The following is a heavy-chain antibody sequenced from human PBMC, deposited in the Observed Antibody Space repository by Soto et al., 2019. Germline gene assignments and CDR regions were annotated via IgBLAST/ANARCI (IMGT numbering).Heavy chain of an antibody. Sequence: TNYADSVKGLFTISRDSSKNTLYLQMNSLRAEDTAVYYCAGKFGSGSYPYYFAYWGQGTLVTVSS. J-gene: IGHJ4*02. CDR3: AGKFGSGSYPYYFAY. V-gene: IGHV3-53*01. D-gene: IGHD3-10*01. CDR2: T.